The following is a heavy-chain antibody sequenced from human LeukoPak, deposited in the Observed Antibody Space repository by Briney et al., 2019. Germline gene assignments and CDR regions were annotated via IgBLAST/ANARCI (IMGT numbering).Heavy chain of an antibody. CDR1: GFVFSNHW. CDR3: AKDYSFSNFN. Sequence: GGSLRLSCAASGFVFSNHWMTWVRQAPGKGLEWVANINERGSETYYADYVKGRFTISRDNTKKSLFLQLNSFGVEDTATYYCAKDYSFSNFNWGQGTLVTVSS. CDR2: INERGSET. D-gene: IGHD2-15*01. V-gene: IGHV3-7*01. J-gene: IGHJ4*02.